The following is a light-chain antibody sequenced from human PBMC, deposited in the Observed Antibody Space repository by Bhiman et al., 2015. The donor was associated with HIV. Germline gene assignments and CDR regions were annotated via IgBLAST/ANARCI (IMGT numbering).Light chain of an antibody. J-gene: IGLJ1*01. Sequence: SYELTQPLSVSVALGQTARITCGGNNIGSKNVHWYQQKAGQAPVLLLYRDNNRPSGVSNRFSGSKSGNTASLTISGLQTEDEADYYCSSYTSSNTYVFGTGTKVTVL. CDR3: SSYTSSNTYV. CDR2: RDN. CDR1: NIGSKN. V-gene: IGLV3-9*01.